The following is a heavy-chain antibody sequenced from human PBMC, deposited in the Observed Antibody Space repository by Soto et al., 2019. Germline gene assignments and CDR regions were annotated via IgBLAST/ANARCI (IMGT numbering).Heavy chain of an antibody. V-gene: IGHV1-18*04. D-gene: IGHD3-10*01. CDR2: ISAYNGRT. CDR3: ARGGGKMAV. J-gene: IGHJ6*02. CDR1: GYTXMSYG. Sequence: GXSXKVSCKASGYTXMSYGISLVRQAPGQGLEWMGWISAYNGRTNYAQNFQGRVTMTTETSTSTAYIGLRSLRSDDTAVYYCARGGGKMAVWGQGTTAPVS.